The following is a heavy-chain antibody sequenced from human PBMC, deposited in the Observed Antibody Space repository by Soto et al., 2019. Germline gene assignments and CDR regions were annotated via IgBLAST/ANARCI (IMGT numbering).Heavy chain of an antibody. CDR2: ISSSSSGI. J-gene: IGHJ6*03. D-gene: IGHD7-27*01. Sequence: EVQLVESGGGLVQPGGSLRLSCATSGFILSDCAMNWVRQAPGKGLVWVSYISSSSSGIDYADTVKGRFTVSRDNARNSLYLQMNSLRAEDTAVYYCARDLSWGSNWYYYMDVWGKGTTVTVSS. CDR3: ARDLSWGSNWYYYMDV. V-gene: IGHV3-48*01. CDR1: GFILSDCA.